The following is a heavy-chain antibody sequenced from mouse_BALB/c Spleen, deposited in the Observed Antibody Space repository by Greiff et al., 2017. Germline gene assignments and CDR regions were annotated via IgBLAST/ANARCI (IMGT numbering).Heavy chain of an antibody. V-gene: IGHV2-6-7*01. CDR1: GFSLTGYG. D-gene: IGHD1-1*01. Sequence: VMLVESGPGLVAPSQSLSITCTVSGFSLTGYGVNWVRQPPGKGLEWLGMIWGDGSTDYNSALKSRLSISKDNSKSQVFLKMNSLQTDDTARYYCAREIYYYGSSSGAYWGQGTLVTVSA. J-gene: IGHJ3*01. CDR3: AREIYYYGSSSGAY. CDR2: IWGDGST.